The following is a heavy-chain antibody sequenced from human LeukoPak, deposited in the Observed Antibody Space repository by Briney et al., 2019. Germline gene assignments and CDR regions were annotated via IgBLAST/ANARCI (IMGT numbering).Heavy chain of an antibody. CDR3: AKHSMDYGDYVGEDY. CDR1: GFTFSSYS. D-gene: IGHD4-17*01. Sequence: PGGSLRLSCAASGFTFSSYSMNWVRQAPGKGLEWVSSISSSSSYIYYADSVEGRFTISRDNAKNSLYLQMNSLRAEDTAVYYCAKHSMDYGDYVGEDYWGQGTLVTVSS. J-gene: IGHJ4*02. CDR2: ISSSSSYI. V-gene: IGHV3-21*01.